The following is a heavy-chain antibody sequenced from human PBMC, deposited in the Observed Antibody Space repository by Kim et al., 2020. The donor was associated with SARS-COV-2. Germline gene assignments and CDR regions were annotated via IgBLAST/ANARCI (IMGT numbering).Heavy chain of an antibody. J-gene: IGHJ6*01. D-gene: IGHD1-1*01. V-gene: IGHV4-34*01. CDR3: ARGRTTPATDPRYYYHGM. CDR1: GGSFSGYY. CDR2: IDHSGST. Sequence: SETLSLICAVYGGSFSGYYWTWIRQPPGKGLEWIGEIDHSGSTNYNPSLKSRVTISVDTPKNQFSLKLSSVTAADTAVYYCARGRTTPATDPRYYYHGM.